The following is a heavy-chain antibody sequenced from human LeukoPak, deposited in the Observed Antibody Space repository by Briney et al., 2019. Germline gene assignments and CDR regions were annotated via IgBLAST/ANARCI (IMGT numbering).Heavy chain of an antibody. CDR2: ISWNGGSI. D-gene: IGHD3-22*01. CDR1: GFTFDDYA. J-gene: IGHJ4*02. Sequence: GGSLRLSCAASGFTFDDYAMHWVRQGSGKGLEWVSGISWNGGSIGYADSVKGRFTISRDNAKNSLCLQMNSLRVEGTALYYCAKDTDSSGYWFDYWGQGTLVTVSS. V-gene: IGHV3-9*01. CDR3: AKDTDSSGYWFDY.